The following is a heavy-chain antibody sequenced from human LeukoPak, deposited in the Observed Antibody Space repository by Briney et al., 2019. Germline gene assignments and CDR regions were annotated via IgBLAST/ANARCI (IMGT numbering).Heavy chain of an antibody. V-gene: IGHV4-34*01. CDR1: GGXFSGYY. J-gene: IGHJ6*02. D-gene: IGHD3-22*01. CDR2: VNHSGGT. Sequence: SETLSLTCAVYGGXFSGYYCSWIRQHPGKGLEYIGEVNHSGGTNYNPSLKSRVTISADTSKNQFSLKLTSVTAADTAVYYCARHYYYDSSGYYYRYYYYGMDVWGQGTTVTVSS. CDR3: ARHYYYDSSGYYYRYYYYGMDV.